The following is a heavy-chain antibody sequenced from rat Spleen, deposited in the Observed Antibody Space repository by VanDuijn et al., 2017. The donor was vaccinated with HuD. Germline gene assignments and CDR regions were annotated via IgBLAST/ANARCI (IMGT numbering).Heavy chain of an antibody. CDR2: IWGDGTT. Sequence: QVQLKESGPGLVQPSQTLSLTCTVSGFSLTSNSVHWVRQPPGKGLEWMGGIWGDGTTDYNSALKSRLSISRDTSKSQFFLKMNSLRTDDTAIYFCTENNYNWGQGVMVTVSS. CDR1: GFSLTSNS. D-gene: IGHD1-10*01. V-gene: IGHV2-1*01. CDR3: TENNYN. J-gene: IGHJ2*01.